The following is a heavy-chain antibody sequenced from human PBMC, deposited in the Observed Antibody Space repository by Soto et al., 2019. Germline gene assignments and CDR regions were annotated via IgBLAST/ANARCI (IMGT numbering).Heavy chain of an antibody. Sequence: GGSVRLSCAASGFTFSSYAMHWVRQAPGKGLEWVAVISYDGSNKYYADSVKGRFTISRDNSKNTLYLQMNSLRAEDTAVYYCARDLFAYYYDSSGYPGPFDYWGQGTLVTVSS. CDR2: ISYDGSNK. D-gene: IGHD3-22*01. J-gene: IGHJ4*02. V-gene: IGHV3-30-3*01. CDR3: ARDLFAYYYDSSGYPGPFDY. CDR1: GFTFSSYA.